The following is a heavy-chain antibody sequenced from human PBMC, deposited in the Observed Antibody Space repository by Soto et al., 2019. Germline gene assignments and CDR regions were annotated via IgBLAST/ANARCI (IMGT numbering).Heavy chain of an antibody. CDR3: TRNMVRGVSPFDD. Sequence: TGGSLRLSCTASGFTFGDYAMSWFRQAPGKGLEWVGFIRSKAYGGTTEYAASVKGRFTISRDDSKSIAYLQMNSLKTEDTAVYYGTRNMVRGVSPFDDWGQGTLVTVSS. J-gene: IGHJ4*02. CDR1: GFTFGDYA. CDR2: IRSKAYGGTT. V-gene: IGHV3-49*03. D-gene: IGHD3-10*01.